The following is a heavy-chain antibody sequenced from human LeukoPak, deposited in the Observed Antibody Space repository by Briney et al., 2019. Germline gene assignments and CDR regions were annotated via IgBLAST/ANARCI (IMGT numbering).Heavy chain of an antibody. CDR3: ARLTVAGTYVGPWFDY. CDR2: IYYSGST. V-gene: IGHV4-59*01. J-gene: IGHJ4*02. D-gene: IGHD6-19*01. CDR1: GGSISSYY. Sequence: SETLSLTCAVDGGSISSYYWSWIRQPPGKGLEWIGYIYYSGSTNYNPSLKSRVTISVDTSKNQFSLKLSSVTAADTAVYYCARLTVAGTYVGPWFDYWGQGTLVTVSS.